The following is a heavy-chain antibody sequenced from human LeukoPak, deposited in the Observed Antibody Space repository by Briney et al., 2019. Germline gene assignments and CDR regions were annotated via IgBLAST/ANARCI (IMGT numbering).Heavy chain of an antibody. CDR2: ISWNSGSI. Sequence: PGRSLRLSCAASGFTFDDYAMHWVRQAPGNGLEWVSGISWNSGSIGYADSVKGRFTISRDNAKNSLYLQMNSLRAEDTALYYCAKSDSADAFDIWGQGTMVTVSS. D-gene: IGHD5-18*01. CDR1: GFTFDDYA. J-gene: IGHJ3*02. V-gene: IGHV3-9*01. CDR3: AKSDSADAFDI.